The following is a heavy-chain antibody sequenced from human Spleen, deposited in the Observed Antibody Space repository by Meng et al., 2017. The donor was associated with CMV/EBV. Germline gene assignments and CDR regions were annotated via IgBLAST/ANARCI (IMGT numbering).Heavy chain of an antibody. V-gene: IGHV4-30-4*08. CDR2: IYYSGST. CDR1: GGSIGSGDYY. Sequence: QVQVQGPGPGLVKPFRSLSLPCTVSGGSIGSGDYYWSRIRQPPGKGLEWIGYIYYSGSTYYTPSLKSRVTISVDTSKNQFSLKLSSVTAADTAVYYCARVAYSNWFDPWGQGTLVTVSS. J-gene: IGHJ5*02. CDR3: ARVAYSNWFDP. D-gene: IGHD4-11*01.